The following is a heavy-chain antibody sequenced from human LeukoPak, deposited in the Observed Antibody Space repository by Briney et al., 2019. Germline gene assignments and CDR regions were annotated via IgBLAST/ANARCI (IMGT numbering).Heavy chain of an antibody. V-gene: IGHV1-2*02. CDR3: ARARWQLVPYFDS. J-gene: IGHJ4*02. Sequence: ASVKVSCKASGYTFTDYCMHWVRQAPGRGLEWMGWINPNSGGTNFAQKFQGRVAMTRDTSISTAYMELGSLRSDDTAVYYCARARWQLVPYFDSWGQGTLVTVSS. D-gene: IGHD6-6*01. CDR2: INPNSGGT. CDR1: GYTFTDYC.